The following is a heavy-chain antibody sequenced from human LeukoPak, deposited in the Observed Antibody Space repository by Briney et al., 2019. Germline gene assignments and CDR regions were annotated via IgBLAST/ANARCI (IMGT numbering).Heavy chain of an antibody. CDR3: ASIIIIGFGFDP. V-gene: IGHV1-46*01. D-gene: IGHD3-10*01. J-gene: IGHJ5*02. Sequence: ASVKVSCKASGYTFTSYGISWVRQPPGQGLEWMGIIHPSGGSTSYAQKFQGRVTMTRDTSTSTVYMELSSLRSEDTAVYYCASIIIIGFGFDPWGQGTLVTVSS. CDR1: GYTFTSYG. CDR2: IHPSGGST.